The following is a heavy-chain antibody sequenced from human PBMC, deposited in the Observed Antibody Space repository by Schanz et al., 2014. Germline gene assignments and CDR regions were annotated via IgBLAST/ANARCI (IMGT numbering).Heavy chain of an antibody. Sequence: QVQLVQSGAEVKKPGSSVKVSCTASGGTFSSYTISWIRQAPGQGLEWMGRIIPVLAIADYAQKFQGRVTFTADKSTSTAYMELSSLKAEDTAVYYCVRLGVHDYWGQGTLVTVSA. CDR3: VRLGVHDY. CDR2: IIPVLAIA. J-gene: IGHJ4*02. CDR1: GGTFSSYT. V-gene: IGHV1-69*02.